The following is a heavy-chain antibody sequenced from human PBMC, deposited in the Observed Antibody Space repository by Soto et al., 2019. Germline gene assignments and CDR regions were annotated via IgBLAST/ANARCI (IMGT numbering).Heavy chain of an antibody. J-gene: IGHJ4*02. CDR1: GGSIGSYY. CDR3: ARGMKTRIDY. CDR2: IYNSGNT. D-gene: IGHD2-8*01. V-gene: IGHV4-59*01. Sequence: SETLSLTCSVSGGSIGSYYWSWIRQPPGKGLGWIGYIYNSGNTNYNPSLKSRVTVSVDTSKNQFFLKLSSVTAADTALYYCARGMKTRIDYWGQGTLVTVSS.